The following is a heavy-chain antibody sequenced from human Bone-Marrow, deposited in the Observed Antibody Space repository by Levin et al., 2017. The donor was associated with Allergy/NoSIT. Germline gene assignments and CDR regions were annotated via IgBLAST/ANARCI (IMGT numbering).Heavy chain of an antibody. CDR1: GFSFSTYA. V-gene: IGHV3-23*01. D-gene: IGHD2-15*01. CDR2: ISGSGAAT. J-gene: IGHJ3*01. Sequence: GESLKISCAASGFSFSTYAMTWVRQAPGKGLEWVSTISGSGAATYYADSVKGRFTISRDNSKNTMDLRISSLRAEDTAIYYCAKDRPVLPTADNDGIDVWGQGTMVIVSS. CDR3: AKDRPVLPTADNDGIDV.